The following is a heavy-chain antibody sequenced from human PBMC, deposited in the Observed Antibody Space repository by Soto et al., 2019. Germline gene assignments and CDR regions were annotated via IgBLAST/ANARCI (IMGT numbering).Heavy chain of an antibody. Sequence: SGPTLVNPTQTLTLTCSFSGFLLASNGVSVGWIRQPPGKALEWLALIYGNDDTRYRSSLKNRLAISKGTSENQVVLTMTDMDTADTATYYCVQTLKIKSVLFDCLDFWGQGSQVTVSS. J-gene: IGHJ4*02. D-gene: IGHD2-21*01. CDR1: GFLLASNGVS. CDR3: VQTLKIKSVLFDCLDF. CDR2: IYGNDDT. V-gene: IGHV2-5*01.